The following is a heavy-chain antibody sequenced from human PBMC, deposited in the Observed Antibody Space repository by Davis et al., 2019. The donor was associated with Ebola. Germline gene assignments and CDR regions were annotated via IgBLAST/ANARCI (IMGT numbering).Heavy chain of an antibody. J-gene: IGHJ6*02. V-gene: IGHV1-2*04. CDR2: INPNSGGT. CDR3: ARGLDIVVVPAAMGYYYYGMDV. CDR1: GYTFTGYY. Sequence: ASVKVSCKASGYTFTGYYMHWVRQAPGQGLEWMGWINPNSGGTNYAQKFQGWVTMTRDTSISTAYMELSSLRSEDTAVYYCARGLDIVVVPAAMGYYYYGMDVWGQGTTVTVSS. D-gene: IGHD2-2*03.